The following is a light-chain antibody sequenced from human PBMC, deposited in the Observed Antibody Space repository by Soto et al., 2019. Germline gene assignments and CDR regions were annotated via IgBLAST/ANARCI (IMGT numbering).Light chain of an antibody. CDR3: QQYGSSPWT. CDR2: SAS. J-gene: IGKJ1*01. Sequence: IVLTQSPGTPSLSPGERATLSCRASQSVSSSYLAWYQQKPGQAPKLLIYSASSRATSIPDRFSGSGSGTDFTLTISRLEPEDFAVYYCQQYGSSPWTVGQGTKVDSK. V-gene: IGKV3-20*01. CDR1: QSVSSSY.